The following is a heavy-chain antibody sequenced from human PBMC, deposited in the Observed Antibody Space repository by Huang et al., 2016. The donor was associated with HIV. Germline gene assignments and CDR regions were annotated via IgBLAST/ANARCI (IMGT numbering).Heavy chain of an antibody. D-gene: IGHD1-7*01. Sequence: VESGGRLVQPGGSIRLSCVGSTFRFGAYWMSLVRQSPGKGLEWVANIKQDESEKYYVDSVKGRFNISRDNAKKVVFLEMNNVRVEDTATYYCATKTAAMDIWGQGTTVTVS. CDR3: ATKTAAMDI. V-gene: IGHV3-7*01. J-gene: IGHJ6*02. CDR2: IKQDESEK. CDR1: TFRFGAYW.